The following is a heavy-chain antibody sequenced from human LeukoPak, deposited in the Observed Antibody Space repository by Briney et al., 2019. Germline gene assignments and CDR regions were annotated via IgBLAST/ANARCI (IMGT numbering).Heavy chain of an antibody. CDR1: GFTFSEAW. CDR2: INNDGSTT. J-gene: IGHJ1*01. Sequence: RGSLRLSCAASGFTFSEAWMHWVRQAPGKGLVWVSRINNDGSTTRYADSVKGRFTISRDNAKNTLYLQMNSLRAEDTAVYYCARVSGPGMNEYFHLWGQGTLVTVSS. CDR3: ARVSGPGMNEYFHL. D-gene: IGHD3-10*01. V-gene: IGHV3-74*01.